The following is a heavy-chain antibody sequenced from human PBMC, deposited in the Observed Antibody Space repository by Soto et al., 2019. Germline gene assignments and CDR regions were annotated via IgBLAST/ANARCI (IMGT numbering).Heavy chain of an antibody. CDR2: ISWNSGSI. J-gene: IGHJ4*02. D-gene: IGHD2-21*02. CDR3: AKGIRGCNSYYFDY. Sequence: EVQLVESGGGLVQPGRSLRLSCAASGFTFDDYAMHWVRQAPGKGLEWVSGISWNSGSIGYADSVKGRFTISRDNAKNSLYLQMNSLRAEDTALYYCAKGIRGCNSYYFDYWGQGTLVTVSS. V-gene: IGHV3-9*01. CDR1: GFTFDDYA.